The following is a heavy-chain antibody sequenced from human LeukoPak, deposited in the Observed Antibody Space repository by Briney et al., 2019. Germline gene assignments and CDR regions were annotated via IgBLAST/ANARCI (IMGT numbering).Heavy chain of an antibody. V-gene: IGHV3-23*01. J-gene: IGHJ4*02. CDR3: AKYGPQDSGSSHFDY. CDR2: IRDSGSST. CDR1: GFTFSSYW. Sequence: GGSLRLSCAASGFTFSSYWMHWVRQAPGKGLEWVSAIRDSGSSTHYADSVKGRFTTSRDNSKNTLFLQMNSLRAEDTAIYYCAKYGPQDSGSSHFDYWGQGALVTVSS. D-gene: IGHD1-26*01.